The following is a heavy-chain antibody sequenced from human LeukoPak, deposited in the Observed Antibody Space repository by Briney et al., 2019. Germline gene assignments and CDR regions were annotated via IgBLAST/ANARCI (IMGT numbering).Heavy chain of an antibody. CDR2: IYYSGST. CDR1: GGSISSSSYY. J-gene: IGHJ4*02. CDR3: ASSGSGSGWYIIGNY. V-gene: IGHV4-39*07. Sequence: SETLSLTCTVSGGSISSSSYYWGWIRQPPGKGLEWIGSIYYSGSTYYNPSLKSRVTISVDTSKNQFSLKLSSVTAADTAVYYCASSGSGSGWYIIGNYWGQGTLVTVSS. D-gene: IGHD6-19*01.